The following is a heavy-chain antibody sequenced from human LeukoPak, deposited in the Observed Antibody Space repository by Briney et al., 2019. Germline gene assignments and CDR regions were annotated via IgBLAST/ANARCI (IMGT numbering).Heavy chain of an antibody. CDR3: ARLHYYDTIFGVETDDALDI. D-gene: IGHD3-3*01. Sequence: ASVKVSCKASGYTFTGYYMHWVRQAPGQGLEWMGWINPNSGGTNYAQKFQGRVTMTRDTSISTAYMELSRLRSDDTAVYYCARLHYYDTIFGVETDDALDIWGQGTMVTVSS. V-gene: IGHV1-2*02. CDR1: GYTFTGYY. J-gene: IGHJ3*02. CDR2: INPNSGGT.